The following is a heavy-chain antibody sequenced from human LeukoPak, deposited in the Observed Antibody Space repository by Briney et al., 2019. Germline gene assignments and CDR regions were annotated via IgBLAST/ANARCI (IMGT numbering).Heavy chain of an antibody. D-gene: IGHD3-3*01. CDR2: INPSGGST. Sequence: ASVKVSCKASGYTFTSYGISWVRQAPGQGLEWMGIINPSGGSTSYAQKFQGRVTMTRDTSTSTVYMELSSLRSEDTAVYYCARDSGVGYFDYWGQGTLVTVSS. V-gene: IGHV1-46*01. CDR1: GYTFTSYG. CDR3: ARDSGVGYFDY. J-gene: IGHJ4*02.